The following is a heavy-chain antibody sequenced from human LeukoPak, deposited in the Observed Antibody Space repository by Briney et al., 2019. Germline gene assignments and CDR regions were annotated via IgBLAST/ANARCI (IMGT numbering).Heavy chain of an antibody. CDR1: GFSFSGYG. D-gene: IGHD3-10*01. CDR3: AKDRGWFGGSLANFDY. Sequence: GGSLRLSCVASGFSFSGYGMSWVRQAPGKGLEWVSAIGSSGGNIHYADSVKGRFTNSRDNSRYTLYLEVNSLRAEDTAVYYCAKDRGWFGGSLANFDYWGQGTLVTVSS. V-gene: IGHV3-23*01. J-gene: IGHJ4*02. CDR2: IGSSGGNI.